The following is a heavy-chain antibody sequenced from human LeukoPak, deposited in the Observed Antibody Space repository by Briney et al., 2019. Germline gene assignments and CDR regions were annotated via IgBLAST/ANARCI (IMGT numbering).Heavy chain of an antibody. CDR2: TSSSSSYI. D-gene: IGHD3-9*01. CDR1: GFTFSSYS. V-gene: IGHV3-21*01. Sequence: GGSLRLSCAASGFTFSSYSMNWVRQAPGKGLEWVSSTSSSSSYIYYADSVKGRFTISRDNAKNSLYLQMNSLRAEDTAVYYCARPRRSDILTGYYLDYYYGMDVWGQGTTVTVSS. CDR3: ARPRRSDILTGYYLDYYYGMDV. J-gene: IGHJ6*02.